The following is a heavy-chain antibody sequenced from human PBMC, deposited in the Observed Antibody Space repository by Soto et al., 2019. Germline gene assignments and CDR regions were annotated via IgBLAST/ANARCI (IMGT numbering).Heavy chain of an antibody. CDR3: ARYNWNLRRVNYYYGMDV. J-gene: IGHJ6*02. CDR1: GYTFTGYY. Sequence: ASVKVSCKASGYTFTGYYMHWVRLAPGQGLEWMGWINPNSGGTNYAQKFQGRVTMTRDTSISTAYMELSRLRSDDTAVYYCARYNWNLRRVNYYYGMDVWGQGTTVTVSS. V-gene: IGHV1-2*02. CDR2: INPNSGGT. D-gene: IGHD1-7*01.